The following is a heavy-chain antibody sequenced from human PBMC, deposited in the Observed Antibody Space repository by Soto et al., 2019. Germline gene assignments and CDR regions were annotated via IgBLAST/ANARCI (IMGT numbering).Heavy chain of an antibody. CDR3: ARRLTRPERLDY. CDR1: DGSISRSSGY. Sequence: PLSDTCSVSDGSISRSSGYRDRNRQPPGKGLEWIGNIYYSGNTYYNPSLQSRVTISVNTSKNQFSLKLTSATAADTAVYYCARRLTRPERLDYSGQATLLTVHS. V-gene: IGHV4-39*01. D-gene: IGHD1-1*01. CDR2: IYYSGNT. J-gene: IGHJ4*02.